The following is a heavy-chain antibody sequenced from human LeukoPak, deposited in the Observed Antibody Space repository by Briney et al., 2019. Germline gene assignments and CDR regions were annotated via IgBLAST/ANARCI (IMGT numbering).Heavy chain of an antibody. CDR3: AKIRSENDYIWGSNDY. D-gene: IGHD3-16*01. V-gene: IGHV3-23*01. Sequence: GGSLRLSCAASGFTFSSYAMSWVRQAPGKGLEWVSAISGSGGSTYYADSVKGRFTIFRDNSKNTLYLQMNSLRAEDTAVYYCAKIRSENDYIWGSNDYWGQGALVTVSS. CDR1: GFTFSSYA. J-gene: IGHJ4*02. CDR2: ISGSGGST.